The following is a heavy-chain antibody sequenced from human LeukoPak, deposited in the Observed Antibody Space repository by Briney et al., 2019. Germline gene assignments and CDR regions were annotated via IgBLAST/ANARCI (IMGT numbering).Heavy chain of an antibody. V-gene: IGHV1-18*01. CDR2: ISAYNGNT. J-gene: IGHJ4*02. D-gene: IGHD3-10*01. CDR3: ARDPYYGSGSYYNRVNDY. CDR1: GYTFTSYG. Sequence: GASVKVSCKASGYTFTSYGISWVRQAPGQGLEWMGWISAYNGNTNYAQKLQGRVTMTTDTSTSTAYMELRSLRSDDTAVYYCARDPYYGSGSYYNRVNDYWGQGTLVTVSS.